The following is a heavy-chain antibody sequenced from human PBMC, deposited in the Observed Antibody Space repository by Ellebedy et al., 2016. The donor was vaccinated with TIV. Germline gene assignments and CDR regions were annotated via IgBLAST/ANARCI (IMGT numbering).Heavy chain of an antibody. Sequence: MPSETLSLTCTVSGDSVSSGSYYWNWIRQPPGKGLEWIGSIYYTGRTNYNPSLKSRVTMSLDTSKNQFSLKVNSVTAADTAKYYCASHRGFYSGWSFDYWGQGTLITVSS. V-gene: IGHV4-61*01. D-gene: IGHD5-12*01. CDR2: IYYTGRT. CDR1: GDSVSSGSYY. J-gene: IGHJ4*02. CDR3: ASHRGFYSGWSFDY.